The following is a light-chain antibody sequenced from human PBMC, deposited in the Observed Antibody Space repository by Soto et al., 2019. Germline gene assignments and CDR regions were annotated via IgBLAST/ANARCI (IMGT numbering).Light chain of an antibody. V-gene: IGKV1-5*01. CDR2: DAS. J-gene: IGKJ2*01. Sequence: DIQMTQSPSTLSASVGDRVTITCRASQSISSWLAWYQQIPGKAPKLLIYDASSLESGVPSRFSGSGSGTEFTLTISSLQPADFATYYCQQYNSYPYTFGQGTKLEIK. CDR3: QQYNSYPYT. CDR1: QSISSW.